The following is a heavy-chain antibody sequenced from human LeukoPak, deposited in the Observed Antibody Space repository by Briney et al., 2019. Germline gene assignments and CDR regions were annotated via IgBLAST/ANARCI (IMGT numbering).Heavy chain of an antibody. Sequence: SETLSLTCAVYGGSFSGYYWSWIRQPPGKGLEWIGEINHSGSTNYNPSLKSRVTISVDTSNNQFSLKLSSVTAADTAVYYCARGRKDIVVVPAAIFGYWGQGTLVTVSS. CDR3: ARGRKDIVVVPAAIFGY. D-gene: IGHD2-2*01. V-gene: IGHV4-34*01. CDR2: INHSGST. CDR1: GGSFSGYY. J-gene: IGHJ4*02.